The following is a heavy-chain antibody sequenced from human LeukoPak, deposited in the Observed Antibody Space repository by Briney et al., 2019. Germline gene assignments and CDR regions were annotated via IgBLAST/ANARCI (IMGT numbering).Heavy chain of an antibody. D-gene: IGHD4/OR15-4a*01. Sequence: TGRSLRLSCAASGFTVSTNYMSWVRQARGKGLEWVSVIYSGSTTYYADSVKGRFTISRDNSTNTLYLQMNSLRAEDTAVYYCARWGDYGSFDYWGQGTLVTVSS. CDR2: IYSGSTT. CDR1: GFTVSTNY. V-gene: IGHV3-53*01. CDR3: ARWGDYGSFDY. J-gene: IGHJ4*02.